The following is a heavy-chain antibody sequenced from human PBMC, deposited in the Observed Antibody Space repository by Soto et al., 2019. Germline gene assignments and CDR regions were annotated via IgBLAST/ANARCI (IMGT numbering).Heavy chain of an antibody. CDR2: IIPILGIA. CDR3: ARAASTTGTRGYYYYGMDV. J-gene: IGHJ6*02. V-gene: IGHV1-69*04. Sequence: SVKVSCKASGYTFTTYGISWVRQAPGQGLEWMGRIIPILGIANYAQKFQGRVTITADKSTSTAYMELSSLRSEDTAVYYCARAASTTGTRGYYYYGMDVWGQGTTVTVSS. D-gene: IGHD1-1*01. CDR1: GYTFTTYG.